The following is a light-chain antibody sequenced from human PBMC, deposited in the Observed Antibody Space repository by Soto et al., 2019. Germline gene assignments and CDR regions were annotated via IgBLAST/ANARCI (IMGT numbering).Light chain of an antibody. J-gene: IGLJ3*02. CDR1: SSDVGGYNY. CDR3: SSYTSSSTRV. CDR2: EVS. Sequence: QSALTQPASVSGSPGQSITISCTGTSSDVGGYNYVSWYQQHPGKAPKLMIYEVSNRPSGASNRFSGSKSGNTASLTISGLQAEDEDDYYCSSYTSSSTRVFGGGTKLTVL. V-gene: IGLV2-14*01.